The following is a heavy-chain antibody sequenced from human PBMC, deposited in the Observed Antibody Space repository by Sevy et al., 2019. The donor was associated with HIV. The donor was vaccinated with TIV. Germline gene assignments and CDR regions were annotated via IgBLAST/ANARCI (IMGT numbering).Heavy chain of an antibody. V-gene: IGHV3-74*01. CDR2: INSDGSST. Sequence: GGSLRLSCAASGFTFSSSWMHWVRQVPGKGLVWVSHINSDGSSTSYADSVKGRFTISRDNAKNTLYLQMNSLRAEDTAVYYCTRGNNYFDYRGQGTLVTVSS. CDR1: GFTFSSSW. J-gene: IGHJ4*02. CDR3: TRGNNYFDY.